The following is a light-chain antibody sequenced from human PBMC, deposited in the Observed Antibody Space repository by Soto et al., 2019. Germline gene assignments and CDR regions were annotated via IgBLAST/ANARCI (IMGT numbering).Light chain of an antibody. CDR1: QSISGW. CDR2: DAS. Sequence: DIQLTQSPSSLSASVGGRFTITCRASQSISGWLAWYQQKPGKAPKLLIYDASSLETGVPSRLSGNGSGTEFTLTISSLQSDDFAIYYCQQYNIYSTFGQGTKVDIK. J-gene: IGKJ1*01. V-gene: IGKV1-5*01. CDR3: QQYNIYST.